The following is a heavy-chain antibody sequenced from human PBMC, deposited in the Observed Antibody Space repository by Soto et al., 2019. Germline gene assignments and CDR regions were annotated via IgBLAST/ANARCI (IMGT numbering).Heavy chain of an antibody. CDR2: IYCNGDK. CDR1: GFSLSTVGVG. V-gene: IGHV2-5*01. D-gene: IGHD6-6*01. CDR3: AYKGQLVGAWFDP. Sequence: QITLKESGPTLVKPTQTLTLTCTFSGFSLSTVGVGLGWFRQPPGKALQWLALIYCNGDKYYSPSLTNRLTITNDTSKNQMVLTMTDMAPVDAGNFFCAYKGQLVGAWFDPWGQGTLVTGSS. J-gene: IGHJ5*02.